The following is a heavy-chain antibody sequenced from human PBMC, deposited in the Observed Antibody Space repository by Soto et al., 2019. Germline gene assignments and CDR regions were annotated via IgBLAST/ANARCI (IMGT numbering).Heavy chain of an antibody. J-gene: IGHJ4*02. CDR3: AHRSEISGELGY. D-gene: IGHD1-7*01. V-gene: IGHV2-5*02. CDR2: IYWDDDK. Sequence: QITLKESGPTLVKPTQTLTLTCTFSGFSLSTSGVGVGWIRQPPGKALEWLAVIYWDDDKRYSPSLKSRLTITKDTSKNQVVLTMTNMDPVDTATYYCAHRSEISGELGYWGQGTLVTVSS. CDR1: GFSLSTSGVG.